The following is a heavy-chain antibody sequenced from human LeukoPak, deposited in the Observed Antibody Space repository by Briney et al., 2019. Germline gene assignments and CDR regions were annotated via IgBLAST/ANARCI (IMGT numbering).Heavy chain of an antibody. V-gene: IGHV3-21*01. CDR3: ARGVYYYDSSGYLTFDY. Sequence: AGGSLRLSCAASGFTFSSYWMSWVRQAPGKGLEWVSSISSSSSYIYYADSVKGRFTISRDNAKNSLYLQMNSLRAEDTAVYYCARGVYYYDSSGYLTFDYWGQGTLVTVSS. D-gene: IGHD3-22*01. J-gene: IGHJ4*02. CDR1: GFTFSSYW. CDR2: ISSSSSYI.